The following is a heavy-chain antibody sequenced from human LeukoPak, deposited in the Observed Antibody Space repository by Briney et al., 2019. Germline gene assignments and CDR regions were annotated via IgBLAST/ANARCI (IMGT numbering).Heavy chain of an antibody. Sequence: PGGSLRLSCAASGFTFNSYWMSWVRQAPGKGLEWVANIDPDGSEKQYGDSVKGRFTTSRDNAKNSLYLQMNSLRAEDTDIYYCARIYYFGDNNWRYFDNWGQGTLVTVSS. CDR1: GFTFNSYW. D-gene: IGHD3-10*01. V-gene: IGHV3-7*01. J-gene: IGHJ4*02. CDR3: ARIYYFGDNNWRYFDN. CDR2: IDPDGSEK.